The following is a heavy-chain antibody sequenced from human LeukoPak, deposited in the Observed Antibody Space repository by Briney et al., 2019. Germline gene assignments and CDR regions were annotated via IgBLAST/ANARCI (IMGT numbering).Heavy chain of an antibody. CDR2: ISYDRSNK. D-gene: IGHD2-15*01. J-gene: IGHJ6*03. V-gene: IGHV3-30*04. Sequence: PGGSLRLSCAASGFTFSSYAMHWVRQAPGKGLEWVAVISYDRSNKYYADSVKGRFTISRDNSKNTLYLQMNSLRAEDTAIYYCAKNGDRGAYCTGGTCYPYFYYYMDVWGKGTTVTI. CDR1: GFTFSSYA. CDR3: AKNGDRGAYCTGGTCYPYFYYYMDV.